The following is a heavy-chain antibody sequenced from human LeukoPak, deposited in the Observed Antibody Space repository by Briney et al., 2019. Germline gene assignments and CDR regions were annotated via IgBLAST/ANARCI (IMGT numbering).Heavy chain of an antibody. CDR3: ARQSGSYGGILDN. V-gene: IGHV4-39*01. D-gene: IGHD1-26*01. CDR1: GGSITYSHYY. J-gene: IGHJ4*02. CDR2: IYYSGST. Sequence: RASETLSLTCSVSGGSITYSHYYWGWVRQPPGKGLEWIGGIYYSGSTYYNPSLKSRVTISVDTSRNEFSLRLSSVTAADTALYFCARQSGSYGGILDNWGQGNLGTVSS.